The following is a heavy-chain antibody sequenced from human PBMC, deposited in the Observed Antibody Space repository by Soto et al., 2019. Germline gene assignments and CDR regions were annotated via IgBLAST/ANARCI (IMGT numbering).Heavy chain of an antibody. Sequence: ASVKVSCKASGYTFTSYYINWVRQATGQGLEWMGWMNPNSGNTGYAQKFQGRVTMTRKTSTSTAYMELSSLRSEDTAVYYCARGDCSGGSCIYYYGMDVWGQGTTVTVSS. CDR2: MNPNSGNT. D-gene: IGHD2-15*01. J-gene: IGHJ6*02. V-gene: IGHV1-8*01. CDR3: ARGDCSGGSCIYYYGMDV. CDR1: GYTFTSYY.